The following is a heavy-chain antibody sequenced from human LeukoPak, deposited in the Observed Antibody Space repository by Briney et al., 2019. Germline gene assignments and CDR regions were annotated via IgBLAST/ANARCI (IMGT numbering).Heavy chain of an antibody. J-gene: IGHJ4*02. Sequence: PGGSLRLSCAASGFTFSSYSMNWVRQAPGKGLEWVSYISSSSSTIYYADSVKGRFTFSRDNAKNSLYLQMNSLRAEDTAVYYCARTLGEGYFDYWGQGTLVTVSS. CDR1: GFTFSSYS. CDR3: ARTLGEGYFDY. V-gene: IGHV3-48*01. CDR2: ISSSSSTI. D-gene: IGHD2-21*01.